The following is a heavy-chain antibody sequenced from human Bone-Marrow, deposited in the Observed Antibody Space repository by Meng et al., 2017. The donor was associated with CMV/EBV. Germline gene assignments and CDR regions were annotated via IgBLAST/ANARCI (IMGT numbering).Heavy chain of an antibody. CDR1: GGSISGSTHS. J-gene: IGHJ3*01. Sequence: SETLSLTCTVSGGSISGSTHSWDWIRQPPGKGLEWIGSIYYSGRTDYNPSLKSRVTISVDTSKNQFSLKLSSVIAADTAVYYCARVPWYYDSSGYYFGAFDVWGQGTMVTVSS. CDR2: IYYSGRT. V-gene: IGHV4-39*07. CDR3: ARVPWYYDSSGYYFGAFDV. D-gene: IGHD3-22*01.